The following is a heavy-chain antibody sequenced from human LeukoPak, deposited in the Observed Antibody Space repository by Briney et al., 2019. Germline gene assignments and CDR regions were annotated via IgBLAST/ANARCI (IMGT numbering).Heavy chain of an antibody. CDR2: IGGSGTTT. Sequence: GGSLRLSCAASGFTFNNYAMTWVRQSPGKGLEWVSTIGGSGTTTYYADSVRGRFTISRDNSKTTLYLQLNNLRAEDTALYYCANDLRNYYDSSVLSWGQGTLVTVS. CDR1: GFTFNNYA. D-gene: IGHD3-22*01. V-gene: IGHV3-23*01. CDR3: ANDLRNYYDSSVLS. J-gene: IGHJ5*02.